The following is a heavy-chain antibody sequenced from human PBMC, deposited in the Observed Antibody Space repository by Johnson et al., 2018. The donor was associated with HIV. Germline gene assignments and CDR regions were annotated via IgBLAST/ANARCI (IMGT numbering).Heavy chain of an antibody. CDR2: IRYDGSNK. J-gene: IGHJ3*02. Sequence: VQLVESGGGVVQPGGSLRLSCAASGFTFSSYGMHWVRQAPGKGLEWVAFIRYDGSNKYYADSVKGRFTISRDNSKNTLYLQINSLRAEDTGVYYCAKVAVATAAGGVALDIWGPGTMVTVSS. CDR1: GFTFSSYG. CDR3: AKVAVATAAGGVALDI. V-gene: IGHV3-30*02. D-gene: IGHD6-25*01.